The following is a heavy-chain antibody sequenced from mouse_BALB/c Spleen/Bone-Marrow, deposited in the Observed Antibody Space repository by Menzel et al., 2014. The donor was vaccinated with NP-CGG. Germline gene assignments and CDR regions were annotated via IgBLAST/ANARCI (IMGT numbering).Heavy chain of an antibody. V-gene: IGHV1-9*01. CDR1: GYTFSSYW. Sequence: LVESGAELMKPGASVKISCKATGYTFSSYWIEWVKQRPGHGLEWIGEILPGSGSSKYNEKFKGKATFTADTSSNTAYIQLSSLTSEDSAVYYCARKEGFWGTFAYWGQGTLVTVSA. CDR3: ARKEGFWGTFAY. J-gene: IGHJ3*01. D-gene: IGHD4-1*01. CDR2: ILPGSGSS.